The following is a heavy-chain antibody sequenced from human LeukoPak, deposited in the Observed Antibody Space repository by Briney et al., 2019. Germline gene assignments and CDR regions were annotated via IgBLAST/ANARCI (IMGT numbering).Heavy chain of an antibody. D-gene: IGHD2-21*01. Sequence: PSETLSLTCTVSGGSISSSSYYWGWIRQPPGKGLEWIGSIYYSGSTYYNPSLKSRVTVSVDTSKNQFSLKLSSVTAADTAVYYCARDLVLGDWGQGTLVTVSS. CDR2: IYYSGST. CDR3: ARDLVLGD. V-gene: IGHV4-39*07. CDR1: GGSISSSSYY. J-gene: IGHJ4*02.